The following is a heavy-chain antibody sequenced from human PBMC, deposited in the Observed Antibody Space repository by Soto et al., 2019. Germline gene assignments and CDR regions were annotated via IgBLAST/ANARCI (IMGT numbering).Heavy chain of an antibody. J-gene: IGHJ4*02. Sequence: QVQLQESGPGLGKPSGTLSLTCAVSGGSISTSNWWSWVRQPPGKGLEWIGEIDHSGSTNYNPSRKSRVTRSVDKPENQLSLKLSSVTAADTAVYYCASDMEAAAGNWGQGTLVTVSS. CDR2: IDHSGST. CDR3: ASDMEAAAGN. CDR1: GGSISTSNW. V-gene: IGHV4-4*02. D-gene: IGHD6-13*01.